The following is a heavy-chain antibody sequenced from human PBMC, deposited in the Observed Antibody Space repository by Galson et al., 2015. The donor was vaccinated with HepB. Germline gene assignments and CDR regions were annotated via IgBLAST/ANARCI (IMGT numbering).Heavy chain of an antibody. Sequence: SLRLSCAASGFTFCSYWMHWGRQPPGEGRVWVSRIINDGRSTSYADSVKGRFTISRDIAKNTLYLKMNSLSAEDTAVYYCARENGSAYCSSTSCFPFFDYGMDVWGQGTTVTVSS. D-gene: IGHD2-2*01. CDR3: ARENGSAYCSSTSCFPFFDYGMDV. CDR1: GFTFCSYW. J-gene: IGHJ6*02. V-gene: IGHV3-74*01. CDR2: IINDGRST.